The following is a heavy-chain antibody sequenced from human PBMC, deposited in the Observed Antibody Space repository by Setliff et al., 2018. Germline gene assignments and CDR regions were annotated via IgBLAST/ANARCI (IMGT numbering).Heavy chain of an antibody. CDR1: GGSISSYY. D-gene: IGHD6-19*01. V-gene: IGHV4-4*07. CDR2: IYIGGSA. Sequence: SETLSLTCTVSGGSISSYYWSWIRPPAGKGLEWIGHIYIGGSANYNPSLKSRVTMSIDTSKNQFSLKLNSVTAADMAVYYCAREQWLDPPGYYYMDVWAKGTTVTVSS. CDR3: AREQWLDPPGYYYMDV. J-gene: IGHJ6*03.